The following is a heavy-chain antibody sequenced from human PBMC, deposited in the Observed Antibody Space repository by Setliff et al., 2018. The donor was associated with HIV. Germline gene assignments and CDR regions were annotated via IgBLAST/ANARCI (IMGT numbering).Heavy chain of an antibody. Sequence: PSETLSLTCTVPGGSINSHYWSWIRQPPGKGLEWIGSIYYSGSTNYNPSLKSRVTISVDTPKNQFSLKLSSVTAADTAVYYCARRDIVVVDYWGQGTLVTVSS. V-gene: IGHV4-59*08. CDR1: GGSINSHY. D-gene: IGHD2-15*01. J-gene: IGHJ4*02. CDR2: IYYSGST. CDR3: ARRDIVVVDY.